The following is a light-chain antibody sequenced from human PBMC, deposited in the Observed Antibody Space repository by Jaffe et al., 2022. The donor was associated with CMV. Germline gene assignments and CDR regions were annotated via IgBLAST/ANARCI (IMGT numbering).Light chain of an antibody. Sequence: EIVMTQSPAILSVSPGERASLSCRASQTVNNKLAWYQQKPGQAPRLLIYGASNRATGIPARFSGSGSGPEFTLTISSLQSEDFAVYYCQQYNNWPRTFGQGTKVEIK. CDR3: QQYNNWPRT. V-gene: IGKV3-15*01. J-gene: IGKJ1*01. CDR2: GAS. CDR1: QTVNNK.